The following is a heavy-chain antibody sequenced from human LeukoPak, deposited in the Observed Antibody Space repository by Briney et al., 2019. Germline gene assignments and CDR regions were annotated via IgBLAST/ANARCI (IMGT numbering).Heavy chain of an antibody. J-gene: IGHJ3*02. CDR2: ISSSSYI. CDR1: GFTFSSYS. V-gene: IGHV3-21*01. Sequence: KSGGSLRLSCAASGFTFSSYSMNWVRQAPGKGLEWVSSISSSSYIYYADSVKGRFTISRDNAKNSLYLQMNSLRAEDTAVYYCARAGLDWLLFTLEGDAFDIWGQGTMVTVSS. CDR3: ARAGLDWLLFTLEGDAFDI. D-gene: IGHD3-9*01.